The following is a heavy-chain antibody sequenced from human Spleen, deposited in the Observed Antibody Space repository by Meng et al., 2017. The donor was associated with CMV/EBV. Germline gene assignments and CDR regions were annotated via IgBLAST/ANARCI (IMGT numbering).Heavy chain of an antibody. V-gene: IGHV1-18*01. CDR1: GYTFTSYG. Sequence: KASGYTFTSYGTSWVRQAPGQGLEWMGWISAYNGNTNYAQKLQGRVTMTTDTSTSTAYMELRSLRSDDTAVYYCARGSPPGEEGWFDPWGQGTLVTVSS. D-gene: IGHD1-14*01. J-gene: IGHJ5*02. CDR3: ARGSPPGEEGWFDP. CDR2: ISAYNGNT.